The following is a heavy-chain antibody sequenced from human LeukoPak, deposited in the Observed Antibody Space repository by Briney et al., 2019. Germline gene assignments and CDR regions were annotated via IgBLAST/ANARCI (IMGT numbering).Heavy chain of an antibody. Sequence: GGSLKISCKGSGYSFTSYWIGWVRPMPGQGLEWMGIIYPGNSDTRYSPSFQGQVTISADKSISTAYLQWSSLKASDTAMYYCARHYCSSTSCYIRAFDIWGQGTMVTVSS. CDR3: ARHYCSSTSCYIRAFDI. CDR2: IYPGNSDT. J-gene: IGHJ3*02. CDR1: GYSFTSYW. D-gene: IGHD2-2*02. V-gene: IGHV5-51*01.